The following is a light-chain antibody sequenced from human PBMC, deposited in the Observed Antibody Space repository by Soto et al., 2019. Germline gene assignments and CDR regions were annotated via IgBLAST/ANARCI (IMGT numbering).Light chain of an antibody. J-gene: IGKJ4*01. Sequence: EIVLTQSPGTLSLSPGERATLSCRASQRVSRNYLAWYQQKLGQPPRLLIYGASNRAAGIPDRFSGSGSGTDFTLTIARLETEDFAGYHCQQYSNSPLTFGGGTKVEVK. CDR1: QRVSRNY. CDR2: GAS. CDR3: QQYSNSPLT. V-gene: IGKV3-20*01.